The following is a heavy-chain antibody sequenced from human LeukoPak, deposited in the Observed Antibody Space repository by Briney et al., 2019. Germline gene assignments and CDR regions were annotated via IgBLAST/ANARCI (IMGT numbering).Heavy chain of an antibody. CDR3: VTTVTTIDY. Sequence: SETLPLTCTVSGGSISSSSYYWGWIRQPPGKGLEWIGSIYYSGSTYYNPSLKSRVTISVDTSKNQFSPKLSSVTAADTAVYYCVTTVTTIDYWGQGTLVTVSS. V-gene: IGHV4-39*01. D-gene: IGHD4-17*01. CDR1: GGSISSSSYY. CDR2: IYYSGST. J-gene: IGHJ4*02.